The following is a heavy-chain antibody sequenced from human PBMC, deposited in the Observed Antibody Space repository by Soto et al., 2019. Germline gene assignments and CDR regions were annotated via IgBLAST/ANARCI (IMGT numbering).Heavy chain of an antibody. V-gene: IGHV1-2*04. CDR1: GYTFTGYY. J-gene: IGHJ6*03. CDR3: ARDLCSGGSCYETYYYYMDV. Sequence: ASVKVSCKASGYTFTGYYMHWVRQAPGQGLEWMGWINPNSGGTNYAQKFQGWVTMTRDTSISTAYMELSRLRSDDTAVYYCARDLCSGGSCYETYYYYMDVWGKGTTVTVSS. CDR2: INPNSGGT. D-gene: IGHD2-15*01.